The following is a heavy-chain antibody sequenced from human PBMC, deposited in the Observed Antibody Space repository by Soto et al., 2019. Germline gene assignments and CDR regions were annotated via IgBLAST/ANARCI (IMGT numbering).Heavy chain of an antibody. CDR3: TRGYSGIDIYAFDI. V-gene: IGHV3-72*01. J-gene: IGHJ3*02. CDR2: SGNRANSDTT. CDR1: GSTFSDHY. D-gene: IGHD1-26*01. Sequence: VQLVESGGGLVQPGGSLRLSCAASGSTFSDHYMDWVRQAPGKGLEWVGRSGNRANSDTTEYSSSVKGRFTISRDDSKNSMYLQMNSLKTEDTAVYYCTRGYSGIDIYAFDIWGQGTLVTVSA.